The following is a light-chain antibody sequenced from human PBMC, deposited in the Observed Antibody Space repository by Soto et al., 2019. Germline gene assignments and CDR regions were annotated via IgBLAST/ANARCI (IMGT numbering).Light chain of an antibody. J-gene: IGKJ5*01. CDR1: QSIRFY. CDR2: AAS. V-gene: IGKV1-39*01. Sequence: DMQITHSPSSLSTSVLYRVTRTFRASQSIRFYLNWYQHRPGKAPKLLIYAASTLQSGVPSRFSGSGSGTDFTLTISSLQPEDSATYYCQQSYSTAITFGQGTRLEIK. CDR3: QQSYSTAIT.